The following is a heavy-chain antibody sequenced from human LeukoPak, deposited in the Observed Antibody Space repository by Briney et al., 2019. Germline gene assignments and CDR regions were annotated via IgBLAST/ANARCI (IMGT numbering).Heavy chain of an antibody. CDR3: ARGDCSSTICYSPMDV. CDR1: GYSISSGYY. CDR2: IYRSGST. J-gene: IGHJ6*03. Sequence: SETLSLTCTVSGYSISSGYYWVWIRQTPGKGLEWIGSIYRSGSTNYNPSLKSRVTISVDTSKNQFSLKVNSVAAADTALYYCARGDCSSTICYSPMDVWGKGTTVTVSS. V-gene: IGHV4-38-2*02. D-gene: IGHD2-2*01.